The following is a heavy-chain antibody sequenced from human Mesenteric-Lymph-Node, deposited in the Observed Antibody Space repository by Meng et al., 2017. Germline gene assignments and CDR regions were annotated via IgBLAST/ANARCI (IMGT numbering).Heavy chain of an antibody. V-gene: IGHV3-7*03. Sequence: GESLKISCTASGFTFGSYWMSWVRQAPGKGLEWVANIKQDGSEKYYVDSVKGRFTISRDNAKNSLYLQMNSLRAEDTALYYCARGGSGSYYKPNYFDYWGQGTLVTVSS. D-gene: IGHD3-10*01. CDR2: IKQDGSEK. CDR3: ARGGSGSYYKPNYFDY. CDR1: GFTFGSYW. J-gene: IGHJ4*02.